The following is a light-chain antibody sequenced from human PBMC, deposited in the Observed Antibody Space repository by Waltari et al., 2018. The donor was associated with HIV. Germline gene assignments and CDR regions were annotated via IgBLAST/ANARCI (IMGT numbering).Light chain of an antibody. CDR1: QSLLHSNGYNY. J-gene: IGKJ4*01. Sequence: DNVMTQSPLSQPVTPGEPASISCRSSQSLLHSNGYNYLDWYLQKPGQSPQLLIYLGSNRASGVPDRFSGSGSGTNFTLKISRVEAEDVGVYYCMQALQTPLTFGGGTKVEIK. CDR2: LGS. V-gene: IGKV2-28*01. CDR3: MQALQTPLT.